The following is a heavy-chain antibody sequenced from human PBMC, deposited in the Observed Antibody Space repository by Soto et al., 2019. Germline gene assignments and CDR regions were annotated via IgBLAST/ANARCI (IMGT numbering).Heavy chain of an antibody. J-gene: IGHJ5*02. D-gene: IGHD3-10*02. Sequence: SETLSLTCSGSAASIRSYFWSWVRQPAGQGLEWIGHIYIRGTTSYNPSLEGRVTLSLDTSKNQVSLVVTSVTAADTAGYYCARNPYVRGNYYCFDPWGPGTLVTVSS. CDR3: ARNPYVRGNYYCFDP. CDR2: IYIRGTT. CDR1: AASIRSYF. V-gene: IGHV4-4*07.